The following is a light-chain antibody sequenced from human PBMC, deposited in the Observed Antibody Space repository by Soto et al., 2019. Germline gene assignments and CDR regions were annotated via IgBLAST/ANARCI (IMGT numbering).Light chain of an antibody. V-gene: IGKV1-9*01. CDR3: QQLNSFPIP. CDR2: AAS. Sequence: IPLTQSPSSLSASVGDRVTISCRASQGIANFLAWYQQKPGKAPKLLIYAASTLQSGVPSVFSGSGSGTDFTLTIISLQPEDFATYYCQQLNSFPIPFGPGTKVDIK. CDR1: QGIANF. J-gene: IGKJ3*01.